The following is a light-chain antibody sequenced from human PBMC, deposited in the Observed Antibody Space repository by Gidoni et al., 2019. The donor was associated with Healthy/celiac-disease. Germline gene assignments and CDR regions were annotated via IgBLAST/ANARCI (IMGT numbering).Light chain of an antibody. CDR1: QGISSY. CDR3: QQYYSYPKT. J-gene: IGKJ1*01. Sequence: AIRITQSPSSLSASTGDRVTITCRASQGISSYLAWYQQKPGKAPKLLIYAASTLQSGVPSRFSGSGSGTDFTLTISCLQSEDFATYYCQQYYSYPKTFAQXTKVEIK. CDR2: AAS. V-gene: IGKV1-8*01.